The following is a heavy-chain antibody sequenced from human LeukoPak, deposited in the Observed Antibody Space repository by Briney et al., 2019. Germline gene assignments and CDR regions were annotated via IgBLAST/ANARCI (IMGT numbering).Heavy chain of an antibody. Sequence: SETLSLTCTVSGGSISSSSYYWGWIRQPPGKGLEWIGIIYYSGSTYYNPSLKSRVTISVDTSKNQFSLKLSSVTAADTAVYYYARDSIAAAVYGMDVWGQGTTVTVSS. J-gene: IGHJ6*02. D-gene: IGHD6-13*01. CDR2: IYYSGST. CDR1: GGSISSSSYY. CDR3: ARDSIAAAVYGMDV. V-gene: IGHV4-39*07.